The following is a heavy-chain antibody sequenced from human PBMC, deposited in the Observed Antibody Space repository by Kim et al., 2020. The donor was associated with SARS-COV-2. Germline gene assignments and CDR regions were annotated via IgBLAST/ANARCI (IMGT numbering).Heavy chain of an antibody. V-gene: IGHV4-39*02. J-gene: IGHJ4*02. CDR1: GGSISSSSYY. D-gene: IGHD3-10*01. CDR3: AREVGAMVRGVILRVDY. Sequence: SETLSLTCTVSGGSISSSSYYWGWIRQPPGKGLEWIGSIYYSGSTYYNPSLKSRVTISVDTSKNQFPLKLSSVTAADTAVYYCAREVGAMVRGVILRVDYWGQGTLVTVSS. CDR2: IYYSGST.